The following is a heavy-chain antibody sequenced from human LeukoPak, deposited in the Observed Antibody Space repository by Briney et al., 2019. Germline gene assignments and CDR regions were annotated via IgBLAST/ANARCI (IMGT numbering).Heavy chain of an antibody. J-gene: IGHJ4*02. CDR2: IYYSGST. D-gene: IGHD1-26*01. CDR1: GGSISSSSYY. Sequence: SETLSLTCTVSGGSISSSSYYWGWIRQPPGKGLEWIGSIYYSGSTYYNASLKSRVTISVDTSKTQLSLKLTSVTAADTAVYYCARGSGSYVDFDYWGQGTLVTVSS. CDR3: ARGSGSYVDFDY. V-gene: IGHV4-39*07.